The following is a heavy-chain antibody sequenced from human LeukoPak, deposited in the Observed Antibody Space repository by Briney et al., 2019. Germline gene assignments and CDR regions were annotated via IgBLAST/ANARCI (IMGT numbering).Heavy chain of an antibody. CDR1: GYTFTINH. CDR3: AKLATSDTGETY. CDR2: INPSGDST. Sequence: ASVKLSCKASGYTFTINHIHWVRQAPGQGLEWMGEINPSGDSTTYAQNFQGRVTMTRDTSTSTVYMELRSLRSEDTAIYYCAKLATSDTGETYWGQGTLVTVSS. D-gene: IGHD3-16*01. J-gene: IGHJ4*02. V-gene: IGHV1-46*01.